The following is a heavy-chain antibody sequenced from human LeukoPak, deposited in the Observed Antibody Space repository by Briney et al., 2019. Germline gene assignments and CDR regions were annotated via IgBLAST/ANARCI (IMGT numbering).Heavy chain of an antibody. CDR1: GGSISGDH. J-gene: IGHJ3*02. CDR2: IYYSEDT. V-gene: IGHV4-59*08. CDR3: ARGNDFDI. Sequence: KASEKVSLTCTVSGGSISGDHWNWIRQPPGKGLEWIGNIYYSEDTNYNPSLKSRVTISVDTSKNQFSLKLSSVTAADTAVYYCARGNDFDIWGQGTMVTVSS.